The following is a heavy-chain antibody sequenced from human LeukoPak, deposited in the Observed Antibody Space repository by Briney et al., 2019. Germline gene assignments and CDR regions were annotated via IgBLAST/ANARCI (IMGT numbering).Heavy chain of an antibody. CDR2: ISVRSNYR. Sequence: GGSLRLSCAASGYTFSDFSVNWVRQAPGKGLEWVSSISVRSNYRYYADSVRGRFTISRDDARDSLFLQMNSLRAEDTAVYFCVRFWGQATLVTVSS. CDR1: GYTFSDFS. J-gene: IGHJ4*02. CDR3: VRF. V-gene: IGHV3-21*01.